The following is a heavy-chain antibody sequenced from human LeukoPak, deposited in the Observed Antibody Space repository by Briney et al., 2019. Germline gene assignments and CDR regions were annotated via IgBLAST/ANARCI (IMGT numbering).Heavy chain of an antibody. D-gene: IGHD3-22*01. CDR1: GYTFTSYD. CDR3: AANAPDSSGYKLDY. CDR2: MNPNSGNT. Sequence: GASVKVSCKASGYTFTSYDVNWVRQATGQGLEWMGWMNPNSGNTGYAQKFQGRVTMTRSTSISTAYMELSSLRSEDTAVYYCAANAPDSSGYKLDYWGQGTLVTVSS. J-gene: IGHJ4*02. V-gene: IGHV1-8*01.